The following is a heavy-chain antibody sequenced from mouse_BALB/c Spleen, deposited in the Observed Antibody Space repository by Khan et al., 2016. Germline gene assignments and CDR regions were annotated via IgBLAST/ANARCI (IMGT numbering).Heavy chain of an antibody. CDR1: GYTFTNYG. J-gene: IGHJ4*01. D-gene: IGHD2-4*01. Sequence: QIQLVQSGPELKKPGETVKISCKASGYTFTNYGMNWVKQAPGKGLKWMGWINTYTGEPTYADDFKGRFAFSLETSASTAYLQINNLKNDDTATYFCAREGLRRTGYAMDYWGQGTSVTVSS. CDR2: INTYTGEP. V-gene: IGHV9-3-1*01. CDR3: AREGLRRTGYAMDY.